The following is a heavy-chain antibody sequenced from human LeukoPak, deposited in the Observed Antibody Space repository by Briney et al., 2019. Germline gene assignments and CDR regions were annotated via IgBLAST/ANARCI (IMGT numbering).Heavy chain of an antibody. J-gene: IGHJ4*02. CDR1: GYTFTSYD. Sequence: ASVKVSCKASGYTFTSYDINWVRQATGQGLEWMGWINPNSGGTNYAQKFQGRVTMTRDTSISTAYMELSRLRSDDTAVYYCARGKNYYDSSGYLLDWGQGTLVTVSS. CDR3: ARGKNYYDSSGYLLD. D-gene: IGHD3-22*01. V-gene: IGHV1-2*02. CDR2: INPNSGGT.